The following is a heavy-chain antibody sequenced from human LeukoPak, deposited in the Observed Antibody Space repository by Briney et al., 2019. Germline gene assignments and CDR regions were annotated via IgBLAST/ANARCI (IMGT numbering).Heavy chain of an antibody. CDR3: ARAYDSSGFPLFDY. J-gene: IGHJ4*02. CDR2: IYYSGST. D-gene: IGHD3-22*01. CDR1: GGSISSGDYY. V-gene: IGHV4-30-4*01. Sequence: SETLSLTCTVSGGSISSGDYYWSWLRQPPGTGLEWIGYIYYSGSTYYNPSLKSRVSISVDTSKNQFSLKLSSVTAADTAVYYCARAYDSSGFPLFDYWGQGALVTVSS.